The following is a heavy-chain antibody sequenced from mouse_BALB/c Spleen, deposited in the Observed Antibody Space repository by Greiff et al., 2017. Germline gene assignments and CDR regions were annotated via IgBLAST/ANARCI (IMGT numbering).Heavy chain of an antibody. CDR2: IRNKANGYTT. Sequence: EVKLEESGGGLVQPGGSLRLSCATSGFTFTDYYMSWVRQPPGKALEWLGFIRNKANGYTTEYSASVKGRFTISRDNSQSILYLQMNTLRAEDSATYYCARDMRGGNFDVWGAGTTVTVSS. CDR3: ARDMRGGNFDV. V-gene: IGHV7-3*02. CDR1: GFTFTDYY. J-gene: IGHJ1*01.